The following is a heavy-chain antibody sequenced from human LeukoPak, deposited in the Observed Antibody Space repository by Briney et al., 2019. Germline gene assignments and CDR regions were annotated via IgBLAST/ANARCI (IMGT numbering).Heavy chain of an antibody. CDR2: ISNSGDST. V-gene: IGHV3-23*01. CDR1: GFTFSSYA. J-gene: IGHJ4*02. D-gene: IGHD1-1*01. CDR3: ANNWNLDY. Sequence: PGGSLRLSCAASGFTFSSYAMGWVRQAPGKGLEYVSAISNSGDSTYYADSVKGRFTISRDNSKSTLYLQMNSLRAEDTAVYYCANNWNLDYWGQGTLVTVSS.